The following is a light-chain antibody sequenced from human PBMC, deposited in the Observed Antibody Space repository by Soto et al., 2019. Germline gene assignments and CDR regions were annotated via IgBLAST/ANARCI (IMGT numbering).Light chain of an antibody. J-gene: IGLJ2*01. CDR3: CSFAGGATFV. CDR2: EAT. V-gene: IGLV2-23*02. Sequence: QSALAQPASVSGSPGQSITVSCSGTSNHVGGYDLVSWYQQHPGKAPRLIIYEATKRPSGVSDRFSASKSGNTASLTISALQAEDEAYYSCCSFAGGATFVFGGGTQLTVL. CDR1: SNHVGGYDL.